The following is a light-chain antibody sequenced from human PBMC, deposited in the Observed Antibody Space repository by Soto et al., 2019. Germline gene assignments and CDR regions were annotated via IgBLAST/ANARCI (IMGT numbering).Light chain of an antibody. CDR3: QQSYSTPGYT. J-gene: IGKJ2*01. CDR2: AAS. CDR1: QSISSY. Sequence: DIQMTQSPSSLSASVGDRVTITCRASQSISSYLNWYQQKQGKAPKLLIYAASSLQSGVPSRFSGSGSGTDFTLTISSLQPEDFATYYCQQSYSTPGYTFGQGTKLEIK. V-gene: IGKV1-39*01.